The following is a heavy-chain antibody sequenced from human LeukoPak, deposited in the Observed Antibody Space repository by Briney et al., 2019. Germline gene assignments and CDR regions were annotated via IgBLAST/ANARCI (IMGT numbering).Heavy chain of an antibody. Sequence: GGSLRLSCAASGFTFGGYWMHWVRQAPGKGLMWVSHINNDGSNATYADSVKGRLTVSRDNVKSTVNLQLNSLRVEDTAVYYCGRGADWTGYFTPSVDVWGKGTTVTVSS. J-gene: IGHJ6*04. CDR3: GRGADWTGYFTPSVDV. D-gene: IGHD3/OR15-3a*01. CDR1: GFTFGGYW. V-gene: IGHV3-74*01. CDR2: INNDGSNA.